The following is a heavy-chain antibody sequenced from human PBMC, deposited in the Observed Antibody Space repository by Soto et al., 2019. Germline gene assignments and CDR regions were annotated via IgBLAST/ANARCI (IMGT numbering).Heavy chain of an antibody. CDR3: TRDASRDSSARGWFVP. J-gene: IGHJ5*02. CDR2: ISSNSAYI. Sequence: GGSLRLSCAASGFTFRSFTMNWVRQAPGKGLEWVSTISSNSAYIYYTDALRGRFTISRDNAKNSLHLQMNSLRAEDTAVYYCTRDASRDSSARGWFVPWGPGTLVTVSS. D-gene: IGHD6-13*01. V-gene: IGHV3-21*01. CDR1: GFTFRSFT.